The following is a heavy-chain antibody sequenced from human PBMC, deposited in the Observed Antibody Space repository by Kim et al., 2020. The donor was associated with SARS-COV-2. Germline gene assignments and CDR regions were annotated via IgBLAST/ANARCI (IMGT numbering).Heavy chain of an antibody. CDR1: GYTLTSYA. Sequence: ASVKVSCKASGYTLTSYAMNWVRQAPGQGLEWMGWINTNTGNPTYAQGFTGRFVFSLDTSVSTAYLQISSLKAEDTAVYYCARDWRDIVVVVAAKDWFDPRGQGTLVTLSS. D-gene: IGHD2-15*01. J-gene: IGHJ5*02. CDR2: INTNTGNP. CDR3: ARDWRDIVVVVAAKDWFDP. V-gene: IGHV7-4-1*02.